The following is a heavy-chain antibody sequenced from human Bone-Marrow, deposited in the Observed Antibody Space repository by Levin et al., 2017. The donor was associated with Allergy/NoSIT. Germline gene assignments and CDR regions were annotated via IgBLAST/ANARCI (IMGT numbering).Heavy chain of an antibody. CDR2: ISSSSSYI. CDR3: ARVGGYCSSTSCYDVSDY. D-gene: IGHD2-2*03. CDR1: GFTFSSYS. Sequence: GGSLRLSCAASGFTFSSYSMNWVRQAPGKGLEWVSSISSSSSYIYYADSVKGRFTISRDNAKNSLYLQMNSLRAEDTAVYYCARVGGYCSSTSCYDVSDYWGQGTLVTVSS. V-gene: IGHV3-21*01. J-gene: IGHJ4*02.